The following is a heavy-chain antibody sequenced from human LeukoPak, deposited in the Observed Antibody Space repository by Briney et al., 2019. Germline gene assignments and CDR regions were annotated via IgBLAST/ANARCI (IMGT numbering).Heavy chain of an antibody. CDR1: GFTFSSYS. V-gene: IGHV3-21*01. J-gene: IGHJ4*02. CDR2: ISSSSSYI. CDR3: AKDWGTSGTTGWMFEY. Sequence: RSGGSLRLSCAASGFTFSSYSMNWVRQAPGKGLDWVSSISSSSSYIYYADSVKGRFTISRDNSKNTLSLQMNSLRVEDTAVYYCAKDWGTSGTTGWMFEYWGQGTLVTVSS. D-gene: IGHD1-1*01.